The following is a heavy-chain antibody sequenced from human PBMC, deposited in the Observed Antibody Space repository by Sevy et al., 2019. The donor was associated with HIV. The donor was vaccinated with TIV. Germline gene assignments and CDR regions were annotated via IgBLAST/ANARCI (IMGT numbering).Heavy chain of an antibody. D-gene: IGHD1-20*01. J-gene: IGHJ4*02. CDR2: IYYSGST. V-gene: IGHV4-39*01. Sequence: SDTLSLTCTVSGGSISSSSYYWGWIRQPPGKGLEWIGSIYYSGSTYYNPSLKSRVTISVDTSKNQFSLKLSSVTAADTAVYYCARRLVITGTTAGGYFDYWGQGTLVTVSS. CDR3: ARRLVITGTTAGGYFDY. CDR1: GGSISSSSYY.